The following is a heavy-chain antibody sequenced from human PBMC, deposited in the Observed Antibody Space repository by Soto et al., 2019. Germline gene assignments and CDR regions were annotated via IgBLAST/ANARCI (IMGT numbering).Heavy chain of an antibody. CDR2: ISYGGANN. Sequence: GGSLRLSCAVSGFTFNSHAMHWVGQAPGNGLEWVAVISYGGANNYYGDSVKGRFTISRDNSRNTLFLQMDSLRPADTDVYYCARGTRYCSSTNRYPVDLWGRGTLVTVSS. CDR1: GFTFNSHA. V-gene: IGHV3-30-3*02. D-gene: IGHD2-2*01. J-gene: IGHJ4*02. CDR3: ARGTRYCSSTNRYPVDL.